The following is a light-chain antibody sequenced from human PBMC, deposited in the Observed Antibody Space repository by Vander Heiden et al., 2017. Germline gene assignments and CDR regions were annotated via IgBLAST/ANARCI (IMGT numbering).Light chain of an antibody. CDR2: GDN. CDR3: QSADSSGSYRGV. J-gene: IGLJ3*02. Sequence: YELTQPPSVSVSPGQTARITCSGDALTKQYTYWYQQKTGQAPVLVIYGDNERPSGIPERFSGSSSGTTVTLTITGVQAEDEADYYCQSADSSGSYRGVFGGGTKLSVL. CDR1: ALTKQY. V-gene: IGLV3-25*03.